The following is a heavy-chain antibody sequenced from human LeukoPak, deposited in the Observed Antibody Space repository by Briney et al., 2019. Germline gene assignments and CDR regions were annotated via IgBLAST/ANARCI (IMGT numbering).Heavy chain of an antibody. CDR1: GGSISSYY. J-gene: IGHJ6*03. CDR3: AREGAGTTNYYYYFMDV. CDR2: IYTSGST. V-gene: IGHV4-4*07. D-gene: IGHD1-7*01. Sequence: SETLSLTCTVSGGSISSYYWSWIRQPAGKGLEWIGRIYTSGSTNYNPSLKSRVTMSVDTSKNQFPLKLSSVTAADTAVYYCAREGAGTTNYYYYFMDVWGKGTTVTVSS.